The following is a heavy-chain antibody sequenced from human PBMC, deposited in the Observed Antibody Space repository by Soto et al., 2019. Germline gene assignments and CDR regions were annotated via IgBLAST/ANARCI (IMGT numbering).Heavy chain of an antibody. D-gene: IGHD3-16*01. Sequence: GGSLRLCCEASGSTFSDVWMTWVRQAPGKGLEWVGRIKKKTDGGTTHYAASVKGRFTISRDDSKSTLYLQMNSLKIEDTAVYYCTAAVWGWFDPWGQGTLVTVS. J-gene: IGHJ5*02. CDR3: TAAVWGWFDP. V-gene: IGHV3-15*01. CDR1: GSTFSDVW. CDR2: IKKKTDGGTT.